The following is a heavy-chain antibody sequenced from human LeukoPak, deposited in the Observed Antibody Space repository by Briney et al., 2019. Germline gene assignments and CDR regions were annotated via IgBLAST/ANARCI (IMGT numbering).Heavy chain of an antibody. D-gene: IGHD4-23*01. CDR1: GGSIRSRSNY. CDR3: ARARRWVSRKNQGDYGGNSRGIVYFDY. CDR2: IYYTGYT. V-gene: IGHV4-39*07. Sequence: SETLSLTCTVSGGSIRSRSNYWGWTRQPPGKGLEWIGSIYYTGYTFYNPSLKSRVTISVDTSKNQFSLKLSSVTAADTAVYYCARARRWVSRKNQGDYGGNSRGIVYFDYWGQGTLVTVSS. J-gene: IGHJ4*02.